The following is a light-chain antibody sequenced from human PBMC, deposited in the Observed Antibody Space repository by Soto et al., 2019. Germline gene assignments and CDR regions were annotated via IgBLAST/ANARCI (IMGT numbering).Light chain of an antibody. CDR1: SSDVGGYNY. J-gene: IGLJ2*01. Sequence: QSALTQPRSVSGSPGQAVTISCTGTSSDVGGYNYVSWYQHHPGKAPKLMIYDVSKRPSGVPDRFSGSKSGNTASLTISGLQDEDETDYYCCSYAGGYTLVFGGGTTVTVL. V-gene: IGLV2-11*01. CDR2: DVS. CDR3: CSYAGGYTLV.